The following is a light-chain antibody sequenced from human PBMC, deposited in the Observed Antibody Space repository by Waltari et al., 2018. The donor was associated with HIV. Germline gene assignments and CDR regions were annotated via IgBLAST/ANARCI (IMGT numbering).Light chain of an antibody. CDR2: DSS. CDR3: QQRTNWPLT. J-gene: IGKJ4*01. Sequence: EIVLTQSPATLSLSPGERATLSCRARQSVSTYFAWYQQKSGQAPRRLIYDSSNRAAGIPARFSGSGSGTDSTLTISSLEPEDFAVYYCQQRTNWPLTFGGGTKVEIK. CDR1: QSVSTY. V-gene: IGKV3-11*01.